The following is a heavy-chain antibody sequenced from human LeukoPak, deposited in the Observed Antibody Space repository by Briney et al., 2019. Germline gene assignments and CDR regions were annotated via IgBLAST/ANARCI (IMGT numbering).Heavy chain of an antibody. CDR2: ISIVSTYT. D-gene: IGHD6-25*01. Sequence: GGSLRLSCAPSGFTFSDYSMSWVRQAPGKGLEWPASISIVSTYTFYGDSVKGRFTISRDNAKNSLYLQMSYLTAEDTAVYYCARDGSGLYLYYYMDVWGKGTTVTVSS. J-gene: IGHJ6*03. CDR3: ARDGSGLYLYYYMDV. CDR1: GFTFSDYS. V-gene: IGHV3-21*06.